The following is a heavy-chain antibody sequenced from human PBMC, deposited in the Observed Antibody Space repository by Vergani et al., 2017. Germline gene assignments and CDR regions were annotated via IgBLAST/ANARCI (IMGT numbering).Heavy chain of an antibody. J-gene: IGHJ4*02. V-gene: IGHV3-9*01. CDR3: AREGRRL. CDR2: ISWNSGSI. CDR1: GFTFDDYA. Sequence: EVQLVESGGGLVQPGRSLRLSCAASGFTFDDYAMHWVRQAPGKGLEWVSGISWNSGSIGYADSVKGRFTISRDNAKNSLYLQMNSLRAEDTAVYYCAREGRRLWGQGTLVTVSS.